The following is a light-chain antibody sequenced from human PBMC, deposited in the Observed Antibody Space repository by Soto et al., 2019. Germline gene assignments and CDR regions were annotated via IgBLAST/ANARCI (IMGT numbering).Light chain of an antibody. CDR2: DVN. J-gene: IGLJ1*01. CDR3: SSYTRSSTEV. V-gene: IGLV2-14*01. CDR1: SSDVSAYNY. Sequence: QSALTQPASVSGSPGQSITMSCTGTSSDVSAYNYVSWYQQQPGKAPKLMIYDVNNRPSGVSNRFSGSKSGNTASLTISGLQAEDEADYYCSSYTRSSTEVFGTGTKLTVL.